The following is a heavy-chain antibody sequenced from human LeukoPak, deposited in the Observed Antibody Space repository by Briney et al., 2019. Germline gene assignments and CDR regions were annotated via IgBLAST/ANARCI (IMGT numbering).Heavy chain of an antibody. CDR2: TYYRSKWFN. D-gene: IGHD3-10*01. J-gene: IGHJ6*02. CDR1: GDSVTSDSGA. CDR3: ARDGGYYYSTYAVAV. V-gene: IGHV6-1*01. Sequence: SQTLSLTCVISGDSVTSDSGAWSWIRHSPSRGLEWLGRTYYRSKWFNESAVSVRSRITFNPDTSKNQFSLQLDSVTPEDTAVYYCARDGGYYYSTYAVAVWGQGTTVTVSS.